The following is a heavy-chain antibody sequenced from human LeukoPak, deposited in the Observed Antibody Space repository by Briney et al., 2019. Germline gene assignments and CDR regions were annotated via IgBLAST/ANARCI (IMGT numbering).Heavy chain of an antibody. J-gene: IGHJ4*02. V-gene: IGHV3-21*01. CDR2: ISSNSYI. D-gene: IGHD6-19*01. Sequence: KPGGSLRLSCAASGFTFSSYSMNWVRQAPGKGLEWVSSISSNSYIYNADSVKGRFTISRDNAKNSLYLQMNSLRAEDTAVYYCARDQGLLVVAGRFGYWGQGTLVTVSS. CDR1: GFTFSSYS. CDR3: ARDQGLLVVAGRFGY.